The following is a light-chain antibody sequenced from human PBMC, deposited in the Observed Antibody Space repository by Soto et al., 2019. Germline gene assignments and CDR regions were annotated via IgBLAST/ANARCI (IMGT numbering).Light chain of an antibody. Sequence: ETVLTQSPATLSLSPGETATLSCRASQSVDIYLAWYQQKPGQAPRLLIYDASNRATGIPARFSGSGSGTDFTLTISSLEPEDFAVYYCQQRKNWPPLTFGQGTRLEI. CDR3: QQRKNWPPLT. CDR2: DAS. V-gene: IGKV3-11*01. CDR1: QSVDIY. J-gene: IGKJ5*01.